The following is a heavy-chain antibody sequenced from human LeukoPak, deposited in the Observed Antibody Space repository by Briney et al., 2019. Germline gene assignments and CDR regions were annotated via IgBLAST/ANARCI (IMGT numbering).Heavy chain of an antibody. CDR2: IYDSGNT. V-gene: IGHV4-39*01. J-gene: IGHJ5*02. CDR3: ARHDCDSSRCSVNWFDP. CDR1: GVSMSSSPYY. Sequence: SETLSLTCTVSGVSMSSSPYYWGWIRQPPGKGLEWIGTIYDSGNTNYNPSLRSRLTISVDTSRNQFSLKLSSVTAADTAVYYCARHDCDSSRCSVNWFDPWGQGTLVAVSS. D-gene: IGHD2/OR15-2a*01.